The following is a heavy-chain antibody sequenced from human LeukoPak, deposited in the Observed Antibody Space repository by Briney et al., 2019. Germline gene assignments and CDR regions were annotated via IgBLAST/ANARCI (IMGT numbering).Heavy chain of an antibody. V-gene: IGHV1-3*01. D-gene: IGHD3-16*01. CDR1: GYTFTSYA. J-gene: IGHJ6*03. Sequence: GASVKVSCKASGYTFTSYAMHWVHQAPGQRLEWMGWINAGNGNTKYSQKFQGRVTITRDTSASTAYMELSSLRSEDTAVYYCAREGGPAWAPNYYYYYYYMDVWGKGTTVTVSS. CDR2: INAGNGNT. CDR3: AREGGPAWAPNYYYYYYYMDV.